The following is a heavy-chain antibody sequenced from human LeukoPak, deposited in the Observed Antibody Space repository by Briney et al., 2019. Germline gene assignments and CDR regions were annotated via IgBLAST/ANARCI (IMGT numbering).Heavy chain of an antibody. V-gene: IGHV1-18*01. CDR3: ARDPPRIAVAGKSGFDY. CDR2: ISAYNGNT. D-gene: IGHD6-19*01. Sequence: ASVKVSCKASGCTFTSYGISWVRQAPGQGLEWMGWISAYNGNTNYAQKLQGRVTMTTDTSTSTAYMELRSLRSDDTAVYYCARDPPRIAVAGKSGFDYWGQGTLVTVSS. J-gene: IGHJ4*02. CDR1: GCTFTSYG.